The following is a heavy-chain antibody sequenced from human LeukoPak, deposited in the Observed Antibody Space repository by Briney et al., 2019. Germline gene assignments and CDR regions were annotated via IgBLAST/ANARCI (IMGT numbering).Heavy chain of an antibody. Sequence: GSLRLSCAASGFTFSSYAMHWVRQAPGKGLEWVAVISYDGSNKYYADSVKGRFTISRDNSKNTLYLQMNSLRAEDTAVYYCAKAYSSGWYPWPMEYSGSCPPLNWFDPWGQGTLVTVSS. V-gene: IGHV3-30*04. D-gene: IGHD6-19*01. J-gene: IGHJ5*02. CDR2: ISYDGSNK. CDR3: AKAYSSGWYPWPMEYSGSCPPLNWFDP. CDR1: GFTFSSYA.